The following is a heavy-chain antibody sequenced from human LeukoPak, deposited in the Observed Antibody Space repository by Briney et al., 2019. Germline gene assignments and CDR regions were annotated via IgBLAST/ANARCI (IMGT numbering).Heavy chain of an antibody. CDR1: GGSISSSSYY. D-gene: IGHD1-14*01. Sequence: SETLSLTCTVSGGSISSSSYYWGWIRQPPGKGLEWIGSIYYSGSTYYNPSLKSRVTISVDTSKNQFSLKLSSVTAADTAVYYCARGNRFTDYWGQGTLVTVSS. V-gene: IGHV4-39*07. J-gene: IGHJ4*02. CDR2: IYYSGST. CDR3: ARGNRFTDY.